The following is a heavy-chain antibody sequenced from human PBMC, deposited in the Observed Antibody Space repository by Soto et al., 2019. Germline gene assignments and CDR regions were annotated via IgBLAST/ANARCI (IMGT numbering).Heavy chain of an antibody. Sequence: PSETLSLTWIVSGVSVTSYTWSWVRQPANKGLEWIGRVFSSVSATYSPSLKSRVRISMHTPGNRISLKLDSVNAADDGVYYCTRYGMTNGDTWGQGTLVTVSS. V-gene: IGHV4-4*07. CDR1: GVSVTSYT. J-gene: IGHJ4*02. CDR3: TRYGMTNGDT. D-gene: IGHD2-21*02. CDR2: VFSSVSA.